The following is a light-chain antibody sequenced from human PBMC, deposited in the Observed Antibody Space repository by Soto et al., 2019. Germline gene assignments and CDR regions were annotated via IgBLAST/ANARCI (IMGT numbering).Light chain of an antibody. CDR2: EVS. V-gene: IGLV2-14*01. J-gene: IGLJ1*01. Sequence: QSALAQPASVSGSPGQSITISCTGTSSDVGDYNYVSWYQQHPGKAPKLMIYEVSNRPSGVSNRFSGSKSGNTASLTISGLQAEDEADYYFSSYTSSSDYVFGTGTKVTVL. CDR1: SSDVGDYNY. CDR3: SSYTSSSDYV.